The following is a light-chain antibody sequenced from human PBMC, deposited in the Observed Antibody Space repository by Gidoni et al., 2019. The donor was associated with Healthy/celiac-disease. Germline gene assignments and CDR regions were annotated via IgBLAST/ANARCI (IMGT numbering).Light chain of an antibody. CDR1: QSISSY. J-gene: IGKJ2*01. CDR3: QQSYSTPYT. CDR2: AAS. V-gene: IGKV1-39*01. Sequence: DIQMTQSPSSLSASVGDRVTITCPASQSISSYLNWYQQKPGKAPKLLIYAASSLQSGVPSRFSGSGSGTDFTLTISSLQPEDFATYYCQQSYSTPYTFXXXTKLEIK.